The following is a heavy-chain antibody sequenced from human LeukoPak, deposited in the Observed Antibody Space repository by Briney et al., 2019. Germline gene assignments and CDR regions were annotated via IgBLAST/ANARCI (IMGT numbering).Heavy chain of an antibody. CDR3: AKDPNGDYVGTFDM. CDR2: ISGSGGST. Sequence: GGSLRLSCAASGFTFSSYGMSWVRQAPGKGLEWVSFISGSGGSTDYAVSVRGRFTISRDNSKNTLYLQMNSLRAEDTAVYYCAKDPNGDYVGTFDMWGQGTVVTVSS. V-gene: IGHV3-23*01. D-gene: IGHD4-17*01. J-gene: IGHJ3*02. CDR1: GFTFSSYG.